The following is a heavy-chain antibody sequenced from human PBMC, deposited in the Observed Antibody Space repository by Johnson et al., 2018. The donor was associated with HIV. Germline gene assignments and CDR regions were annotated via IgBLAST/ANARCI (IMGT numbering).Heavy chain of an antibody. Sequence: QVQLVESGGDLIQPGGSLRLSCAASGFTVSSTYMSWVRQAPGKGLEWVAVISYDGSNKYYADSVKGRFTISRDNSKNTLYLQMNSLRAEDTAVYYCARGRGDSELAGGAFDIWGQGTMVTVSS. V-gene: IGHV3-30*03. CDR1: GFTVSSTY. D-gene: IGHD7-27*01. CDR3: ARGRGDSELAGGAFDI. CDR2: ISYDGSNK. J-gene: IGHJ3*02.